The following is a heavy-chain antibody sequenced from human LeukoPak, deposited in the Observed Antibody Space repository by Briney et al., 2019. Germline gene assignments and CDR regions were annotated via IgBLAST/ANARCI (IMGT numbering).Heavy chain of an antibody. D-gene: IGHD2-15*01. CDR3: ARDLYCSGGSCRSGDY. V-gene: IGHV3-48*02. Sequence: GRSLRLSCAASGFTFSSYSMNWVRQAPGKGLEWVSYISYSSSTIYYADSVKGRFTISRDNAKNSLYLQMDSLRDEDTAVFYCARDLYCSGGSCRSGDYWGQGTLVTVSS. CDR2: ISYSSSTI. J-gene: IGHJ4*02. CDR1: GFTFSSYS.